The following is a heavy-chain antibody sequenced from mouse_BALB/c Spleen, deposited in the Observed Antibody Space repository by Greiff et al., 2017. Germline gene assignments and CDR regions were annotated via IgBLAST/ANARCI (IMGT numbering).Heavy chain of an antibody. CDR3: AREGVRRGGYFDY. CDR1: GFTFSSYT. CDR2: ISNGGGST. D-gene: IGHD2-14*01. J-gene: IGHJ2*01. V-gene: IGHV5-12-2*01. Sequence: EVKVVESGGGLVQPGGSLKLSCAASGFTFSSYTMSWVRQTPEKRLEWVAYISNGGGSTYYPDTVKGRFTISRDNAKNTLYLQMSSLKSEDTAMYYCAREGVRRGGYFDYWGQGTTLTVSS.